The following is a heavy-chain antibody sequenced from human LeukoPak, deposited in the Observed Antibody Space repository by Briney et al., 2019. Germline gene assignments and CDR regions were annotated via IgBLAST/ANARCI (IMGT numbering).Heavy chain of an antibody. D-gene: IGHD6-13*01. CDR1: GFTFSSYG. V-gene: IGHV3-33*01. CDR2: IWYDGSNK. Sequence: GSLRLSCAASGFTFSSYGMHWVRQAPGKGLEWVAIIWYDGSNKYYADSVKGRFTISRDNFKNTLYLQMNSLRVEDTAVYYCASDSSSGFGSVWGKGTTVTVSS. CDR3: ASDSSSGFGSV. J-gene: IGHJ6*04.